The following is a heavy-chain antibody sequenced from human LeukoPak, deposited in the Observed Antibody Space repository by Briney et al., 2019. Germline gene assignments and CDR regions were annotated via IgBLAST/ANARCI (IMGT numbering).Heavy chain of an antibody. V-gene: IGHV3-9*01. J-gene: IGHJ4*02. CDR2: ISWNSGSI. Sequence: GGSLRLSCAASGFTFDDYAMHWVRQAPGKGLEWVSGISWNSGSIGYADSVKGRFTISRDNAKNSLYLQMDSLRAEDTAVYYCARDLDYYGSGSLCDYWGQGTLVTVSS. CDR1: GFTFDDYA. CDR3: ARDLDYYGSGSLCDY. D-gene: IGHD3-10*01.